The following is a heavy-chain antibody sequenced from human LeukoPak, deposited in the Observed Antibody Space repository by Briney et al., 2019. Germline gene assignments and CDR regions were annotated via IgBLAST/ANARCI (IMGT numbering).Heavy chain of an antibody. D-gene: IGHD5-12*01. V-gene: IGHV3-11*04. CDR1: GFTFSDYY. CDR3: ATHSGYAPPY. J-gene: IGHJ4*02. CDR2: ISSSGSTI. Sequence: GGSLRLSCAASGFTFSDYYMSWVRQAPGKGLEWVSYISSSGSTIYYADSVKGRFTISRDNAKSSLYLQMNSLTTEDTAVYYCATHSGYAPPYWGQGTLVTVSS.